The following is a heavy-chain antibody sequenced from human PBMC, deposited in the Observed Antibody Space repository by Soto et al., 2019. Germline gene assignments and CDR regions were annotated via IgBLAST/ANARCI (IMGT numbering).Heavy chain of an antibody. CDR3: ARSLADDAFDI. J-gene: IGHJ3*02. V-gene: IGHV3-33*01. CDR1: GYTFSSYN. Sequence: GGSLRLSCVGSGYTFSSYNMHWVRQAPGKGPEWVAVFWSDGTNKHYTDSLKGRFTISRDNSKNTLYLQMDSLRVEDTAVYFCARSLADDAFDIWGQGTMVTVSS. D-gene: IGHD3-3*02. CDR2: FWSDGTNK.